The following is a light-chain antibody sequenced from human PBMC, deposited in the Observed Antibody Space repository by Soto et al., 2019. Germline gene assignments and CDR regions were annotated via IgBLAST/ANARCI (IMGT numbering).Light chain of an antibody. Sequence: QSVLTQPPSASGTPGQRVTISCSGSSSNIGTNTVNWYHQLPGTAPKLLIYSSDQRPSGVPDRFSGSKSGTSASLAISGLQSEDEADYFCAAWDDNLNGVVFGGGTKVTVL. CDR2: SSD. CDR3: AAWDDNLNGVV. CDR1: SSNIGTNT. J-gene: IGLJ2*01. V-gene: IGLV1-44*01.